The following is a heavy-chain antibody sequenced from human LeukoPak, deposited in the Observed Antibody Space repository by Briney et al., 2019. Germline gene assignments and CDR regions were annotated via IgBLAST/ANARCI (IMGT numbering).Heavy chain of an antibody. J-gene: IGHJ4*02. V-gene: IGHV4-4*07. CDR2: IYISGGT. CDR1: GGSISGYY. D-gene: IGHD3-10*01. Sequence: SETLSLTCTVSGGSISGYYWNWIRQPAGKGLEWIGRIYISGGTNYNPSLKSRVTMSIDTSKNQFSLKLSSVTAADTAVYYCARAGDGSGSYDNADYDYWGQGTLVTVSS. CDR3: ARAGDGSGSYDNADYDY.